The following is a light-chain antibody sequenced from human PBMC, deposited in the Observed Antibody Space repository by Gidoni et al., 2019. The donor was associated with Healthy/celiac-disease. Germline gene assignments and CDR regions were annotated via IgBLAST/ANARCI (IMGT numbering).Light chain of an antibody. J-gene: IGLJ3*02. Sequence: QSALTQPASGSGSPGQSITISCTGTSSDVGGYNYVSWYQQHPGKAPKLMIYDVSNRPSGVSNRFSGSKSGNTASLTISGLQAEDEADYYCSSYTSSSTLEWVFGGGTKLTVL. CDR1: SSDVGGYNY. CDR2: DVS. V-gene: IGLV2-14*01. CDR3: SSYTSSSTLEWV.